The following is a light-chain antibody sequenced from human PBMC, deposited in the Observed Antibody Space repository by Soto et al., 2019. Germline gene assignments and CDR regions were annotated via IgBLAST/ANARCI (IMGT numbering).Light chain of an antibody. CDR3: QQYENYWT. CDR1: QPISSW. J-gene: IGKJ1*01. Sequence: DIQMTQSPPTLSASVGDRVTITCRASQPISSWLDWYHQKPGKAPPRLIYDASNLESVVPSRFSGSGSGTEFTLPISSLQPEDFGIYYCQQYENYWTFGQGTKVEIK. V-gene: IGKV1-5*01. CDR2: DAS.